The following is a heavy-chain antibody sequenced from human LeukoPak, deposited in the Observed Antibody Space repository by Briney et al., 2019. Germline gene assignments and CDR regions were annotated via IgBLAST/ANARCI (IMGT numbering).Heavy chain of an antibody. CDR2: IIPILGIA. CDR3: ASTPHYYDSSGYFFY. CDR1: GGTFSSYA. D-gene: IGHD3-22*01. Sequence: SVKVSCKASGGTFSSYAISWVRQAPGQGLEWMGRIIPILGIANYAQKFQGRVTITADKSTSTAYMELSSLRSEDTAVYYCASTPHYYDSSGYFFYWGQGTLVTVSS. V-gene: IGHV1-69*04. J-gene: IGHJ4*02.